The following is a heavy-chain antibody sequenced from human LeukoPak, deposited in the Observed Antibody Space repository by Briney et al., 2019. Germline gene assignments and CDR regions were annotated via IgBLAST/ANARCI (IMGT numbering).Heavy chain of an antibody. CDR2: MSDSGDRT. CDR3: ARDHGSGSYFSHCDY. Sequence: PGGSLRLSCAASGFTFSSYAMSWVRQAPGKGLEWVSAMSDSGDRTYYADSVKGRFTISRDNSKNTLYLQMNSLRAEDTAVYYCARDHGSGSYFSHCDYWGQGTLVTVSS. D-gene: IGHD3-10*01. J-gene: IGHJ4*02. V-gene: IGHV3-23*01. CDR1: GFTFSSYA.